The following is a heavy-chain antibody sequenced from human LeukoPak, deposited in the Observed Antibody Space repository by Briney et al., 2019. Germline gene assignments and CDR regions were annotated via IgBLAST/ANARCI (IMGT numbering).Heavy chain of an antibody. CDR3: VRDRQSRYGMDV. CDR2: ISGSGGST. J-gene: IGHJ6*02. CDR1: GFTFSSYA. Sequence: GGSLRLSCAASGFTFSSYAMSWVRQAPGKGLEWVSAISGSGGSTYYADSVKGRFTISRDNAKNPLYLQMNSLRAEDTAVYHCVRDRQSRYGMDVWGQGTTVTVSS. V-gene: IGHV3-23*01.